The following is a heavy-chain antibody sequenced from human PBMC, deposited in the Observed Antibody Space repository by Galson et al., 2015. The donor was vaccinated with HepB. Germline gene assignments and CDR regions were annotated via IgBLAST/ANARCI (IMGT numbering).Heavy chain of an antibody. J-gene: IGHJ6*03. CDR1: GFTFSSYA. CDR2: ISGSGGST. V-gene: IGHV3-23*01. CDR3: AKCDYDYYYMDV. Sequence: SLRLSCAASGFTFSSYAMSWVRQAPGKGLEWVSAISGSGGSTPYADSVKGRFTISRDNSKNTLYLQMNSLRAEDTAVYYCAKCDYDYYYMDVWGKGTTVTVSS.